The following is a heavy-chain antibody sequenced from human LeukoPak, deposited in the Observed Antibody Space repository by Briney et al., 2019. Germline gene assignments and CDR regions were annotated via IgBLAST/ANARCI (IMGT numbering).Heavy chain of an antibody. J-gene: IGHJ5*02. CDR3: ARAAGPYNCGGDCYSRWFDP. Sequence: ASVKVSCKASGYTFTSYDINWVRQATGQGLEWMGWMNPNSGNTGYAQKFQGRVTITRNTSISTAYMELSSLRSEDTAVYYCARAAGPYNCGGDCYSRWFDPWGQGTLVTVSS. D-gene: IGHD2-21*02. CDR1: GYTFTSYD. CDR2: MNPNSGNT. V-gene: IGHV1-8*03.